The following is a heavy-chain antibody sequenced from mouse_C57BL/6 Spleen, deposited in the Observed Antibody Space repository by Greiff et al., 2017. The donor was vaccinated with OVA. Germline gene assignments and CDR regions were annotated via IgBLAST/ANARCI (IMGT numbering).Heavy chain of an antibody. CDR3: ARYGDEYALDY. CDR1: GYAFSSYW. J-gene: IGHJ4*01. Sequence: VKLQESGAELVKPGASVKISCKASGYAFSSYWMNWVKQRPGKGLEWIGQIYPGDGDTNYNGKFKGKATLTADKSSSTAYMQLSSLTSEDSAVYFCARYGDEYALDYWGQGTSVTVSS. CDR2: IYPGDGDT. D-gene: IGHD2-13*01. V-gene: IGHV1-80*01.